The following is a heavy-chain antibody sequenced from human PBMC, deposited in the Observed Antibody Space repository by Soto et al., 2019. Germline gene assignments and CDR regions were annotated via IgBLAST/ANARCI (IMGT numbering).Heavy chain of an antibody. CDR3: ADCPGGGGY. V-gene: IGHV3-53*01. D-gene: IGHD2-21*01. J-gene: IGHJ4*02. Sequence: EVQLVESGGGLIQPGGSLRLSCAVSGFTVSNNYMSWVRQAPGKGLEGVSVIYSGGYTAYGDSVKGRFTISRDNSKNTLFLQMKSLGAPEPAVVYGADCPGGGGYWGQGTLVTVSS. CDR2: IYSGGYT. CDR1: GFTVSNNY.